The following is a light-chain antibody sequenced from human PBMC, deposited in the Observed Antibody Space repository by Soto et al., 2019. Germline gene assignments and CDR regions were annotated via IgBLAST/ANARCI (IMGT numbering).Light chain of an antibody. V-gene: IGKV1-39*01. Sequence: DIQMTQSPSSLSASVGDRVTITCRASQGISYYLNWYQQKPGEAPKLLTYTASSLQGGVPSRFSGSGSGTDFTLTISSLQPEDFATYYCQQSYNIPLSFGPGTKVDIK. CDR2: TAS. CDR1: QGISYY. CDR3: QQSYNIPLS. J-gene: IGKJ3*01.